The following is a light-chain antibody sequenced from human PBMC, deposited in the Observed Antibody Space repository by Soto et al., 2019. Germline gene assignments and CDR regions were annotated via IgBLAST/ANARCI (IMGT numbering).Light chain of an antibody. V-gene: IGLV2-8*01. Sequence: LNQRRAAKESRARSVTIHYTETSSDVGVYAYVSWYQQHPGKAPKLMIYEVSKRPSGVPDRFSGSKSGNTASLTVSGLQAEDEADYYCSSYAGNNNRVFGTGTKVTVL. CDR1: SSDVGVYAY. CDR2: EVS. CDR3: SSYAGNNNRV. J-gene: IGLJ1*01.